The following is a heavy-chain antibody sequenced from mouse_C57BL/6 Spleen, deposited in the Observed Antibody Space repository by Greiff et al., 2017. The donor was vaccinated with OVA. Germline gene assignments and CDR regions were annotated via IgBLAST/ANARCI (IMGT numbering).Heavy chain of an antibody. CDR3: ARRDYDPAWFAY. Sequence: VQLQQPGAELVKPGASVKLSCKASGYTFTSYWMHWVKQRPGQGLEWIGMIHPNSGSTNYNEKFKSKATLTVDKSSSTAYMQLSSLTSEDSAVYYCARRDYDPAWFAYWGQGTLVTVSA. CDR2: IHPNSGST. V-gene: IGHV1-64*01. CDR1: GYTFTSYW. D-gene: IGHD2-4*01. J-gene: IGHJ3*01.